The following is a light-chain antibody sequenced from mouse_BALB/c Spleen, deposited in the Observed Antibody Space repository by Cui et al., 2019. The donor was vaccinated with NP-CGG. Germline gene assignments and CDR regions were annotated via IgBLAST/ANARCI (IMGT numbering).Light chain of an antibody. CDR3: ALWYSNHWV. CDR1: TGAVTTSNY. J-gene: IGLJ1*01. CDR2: GTN. V-gene: IGLV1*01. Sequence: AVATQSSAITTSPGETVTLTCRSSTGAVTTSNYANWVQEKPDHLFTGLIGGTNNRAPGVPARFSGSLIGDKAALTITGAQTEDEAIYFCALWYSNHWVFGGGTKLTVL.